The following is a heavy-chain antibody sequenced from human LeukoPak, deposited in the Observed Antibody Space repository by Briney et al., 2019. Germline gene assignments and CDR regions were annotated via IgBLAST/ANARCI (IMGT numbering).Heavy chain of an antibody. Sequence: GGSLRLSRAASGFTFSSYWMNWARQAPGKGLEWVASINHNGNVNYYVDSVKGRFTISRDNAKDSLYLQMSNLRAEDTAVYFCARGGGLDVWGQGATVTVSS. D-gene: IGHD3-16*01. CDR3: ARGGGLDV. J-gene: IGHJ6*02. CDR2: INHNGNVN. CDR1: GFTFSSYW. V-gene: IGHV3-7*03.